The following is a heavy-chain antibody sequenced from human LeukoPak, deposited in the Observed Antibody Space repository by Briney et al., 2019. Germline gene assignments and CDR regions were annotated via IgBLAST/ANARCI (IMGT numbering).Heavy chain of an antibody. CDR1: GFTFSSYG. Sequence: GGSLRLSCAASGFTFSSYGMGWVRQAPGKGLEWVSVISGGGGGGSTHYADSVKGRFTISRDNAKNSLYLQMNSLRAEDTAVYYCAREVGNYDILTGPTGFYMDVWGKGTTVTVSS. J-gene: IGHJ6*03. CDR3: AREVGNYDILTGPTGFYMDV. CDR2: ISGGGGGGST. V-gene: IGHV3-23*01. D-gene: IGHD3-9*01.